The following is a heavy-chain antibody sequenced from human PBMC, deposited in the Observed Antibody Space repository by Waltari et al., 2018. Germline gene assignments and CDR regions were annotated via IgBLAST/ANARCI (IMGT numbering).Heavy chain of an antibody. CDR3: ARVTYSSSSYYYYYYMDV. CDR1: GFTVSSNY. J-gene: IGHJ6*03. CDR2: IYSGGST. Sequence: EVQLVETGGGLIQPGGSLRLSCAASGFTVSSNYMSWVRQAPGKGLEWVSVIYSGGSTYYADSVKGRFTISRDNSKNTLYLQMNSLRAEDTAVYYCARVTYSSSSYYYYYYMDVWGKGTTVTVSS. D-gene: IGHD6-13*01. V-gene: IGHV3-53*02.